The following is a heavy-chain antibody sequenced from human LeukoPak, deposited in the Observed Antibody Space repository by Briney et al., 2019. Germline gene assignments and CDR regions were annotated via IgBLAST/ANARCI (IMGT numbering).Heavy chain of an antibody. CDR3: ACCPVPYYYYGMDV. D-gene: IGHD2-15*01. CDR2: ISYDGSNK. V-gene: IGHV3-30*03. CDR1: GFTFSSYA. Sequence: GGSLRLSCAASGFTFSSYAMHWVRLAPGKGLEWVAVISYDGSNKYYAESVKGRFIISRDNSKNTLYLQMNSLRAEDTAVYYCACCPVPYYYYGMDVWGQGTTVTVSS. J-gene: IGHJ6*02.